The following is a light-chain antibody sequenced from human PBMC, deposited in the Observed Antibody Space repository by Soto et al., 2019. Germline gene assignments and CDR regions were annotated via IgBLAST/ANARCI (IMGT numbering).Light chain of an antibody. CDR3: QQYDVWPALT. V-gene: IGKV3-15*01. CDR2: GAS. Sequence: EIVLTQSPSTLSLSPWERATLSFSASQSVSSYLAWYQQRPGQAPRLLIYGASTRASGVPDRFSGSGSGTEFILTISSLQSEDSAVYYCQQYDVWPALTFGGGTKVDIK. J-gene: IGKJ4*01. CDR1: QSVSSY.